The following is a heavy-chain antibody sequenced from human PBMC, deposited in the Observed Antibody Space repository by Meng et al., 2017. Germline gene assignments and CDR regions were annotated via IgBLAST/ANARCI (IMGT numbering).Heavy chain of an antibody. J-gene: IGHJ3*02. CDR1: GFTFSSYA. CDR2: ISYDGSNK. CDR3: ARNDYGDWIDAFDI. V-gene: IGHV3-30*04. Sequence: GESLKISCAASGFTFSSYAMHWVRQAPGKGLEWVAVISYDGSNKYYADSVKGRFTISRDNSKNTLYLQMNSLRAEDTAVYYCARNDYGDWIDAFDIWGQGTMVTVSS. D-gene: IGHD4-17*01.